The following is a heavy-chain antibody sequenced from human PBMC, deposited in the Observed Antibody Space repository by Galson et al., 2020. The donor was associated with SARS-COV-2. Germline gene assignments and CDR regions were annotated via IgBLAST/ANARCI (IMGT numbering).Heavy chain of an antibody. CDR1: GFSISSTSYY. CDR3: ARLRDADVWSGHPEIFDY. V-gene: IGHV4-39*01. Sequence: SETLSLTCTVSGFSISSTSYYWGWIRQPPGKGLEYNGTFYYRGTYYNPSLKSRVTIFVDTSNNQFSLRVSSLSAADTAVYFCARLRDADVWSGHPEIFDYWGQGILVTVSS. J-gene: IGHJ4*02. D-gene: IGHD3-9*01. CDR2: FYYRGT.